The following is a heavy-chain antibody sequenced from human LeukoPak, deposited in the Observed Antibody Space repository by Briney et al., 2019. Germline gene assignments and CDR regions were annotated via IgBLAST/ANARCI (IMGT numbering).Heavy chain of an antibody. J-gene: IGHJ4*02. CDR3: AKPKEWFGELLDH. CDR2: INHSGST. Sequence: SETLSLTCAVYGGSFSGYYWSWIRQPPGKGLEWIGEINHSGSTNYNPSLKSRVTISVDTSKNQFSLKLSAVTAADRSVYYCAKPKEWFGELLDHWGQGTLVTVSS. V-gene: IGHV4-34*01. D-gene: IGHD3-10*01. CDR1: GGSFSGYY.